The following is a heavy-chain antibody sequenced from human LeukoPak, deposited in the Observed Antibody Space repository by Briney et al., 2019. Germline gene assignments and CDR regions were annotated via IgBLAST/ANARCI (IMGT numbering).Heavy chain of an antibody. CDR3: ATLYYDSSGYYNYFDY. CDR2: INPSGGST. Sequence: EASVKVSCKASGYTFTGYYTHWVRQAPGQGLEWMGIINPSGGSTSYAQKFQGRVTMTRDTSTSTVYMELSSLRSEDTAVYYCATLYYDSSGYYNYFDYWGQGTLVTVSS. V-gene: IGHV1-46*01. CDR1: GYTFTGYY. D-gene: IGHD3-22*01. J-gene: IGHJ4*02.